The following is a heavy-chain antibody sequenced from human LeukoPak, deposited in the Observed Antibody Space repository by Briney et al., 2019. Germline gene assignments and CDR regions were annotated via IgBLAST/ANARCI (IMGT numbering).Heavy chain of an antibody. D-gene: IGHD4-17*01. CDR3: ARSAPGDYLLTNWYFDL. CDR2: IYYSGST. CDR1: GGSISSSSYY. Sequence: PSETLSLTCTVSGGSISSSSYYWSWIRQPPGKGLEWIGYIYYSGSTNYNPSLKSRVTISVDTSKNQFSLKLSSVTAADTAVYYCARSAPGDYLLTNWYFDLWGRGTLVTVSS. J-gene: IGHJ2*01. V-gene: IGHV4-61*05.